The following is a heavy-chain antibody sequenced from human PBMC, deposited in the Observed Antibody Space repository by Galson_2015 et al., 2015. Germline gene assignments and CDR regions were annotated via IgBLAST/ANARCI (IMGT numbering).Heavy chain of an antibody. Sequence: QSGAEVKKPGESLRISCKGSGYSFTSYWISWVRQMPGKGLEWMGRIDPSDSYTNYSPSFQGHVTISADKSISTAYLQWSSPKASDTAMYYCARRAYCSSTSCYVGDAFDIWGQGTMVTVSS. CDR1: GYSFTSYW. J-gene: IGHJ3*02. V-gene: IGHV5-10-1*01. CDR2: IDPSDSYT. D-gene: IGHD2-2*01. CDR3: ARRAYCSSTSCYVGDAFDI.